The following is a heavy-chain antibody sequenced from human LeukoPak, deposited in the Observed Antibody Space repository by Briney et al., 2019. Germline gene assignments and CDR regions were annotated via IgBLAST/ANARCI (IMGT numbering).Heavy chain of an antibody. CDR2: LNPSGGST. J-gene: IGHJ6*02. V-gene: IGHV1-46*01. D-gene: IGHD3-3*01. CDR3: AREVSTYYDFWSGPRTLYYGMDV. CDR1: GYTFTSYY. Sequence: ASVKVSCKASGYTFTSYYMHWVRRAPGQGLEWMGILNPSGGSTSYAQKFQGRVTMTRDTSTCTVYMELSSLRSEDTAVYYCAREVSTYYDFWSGPRTLYYGMDVWGQGTTVTVSS.